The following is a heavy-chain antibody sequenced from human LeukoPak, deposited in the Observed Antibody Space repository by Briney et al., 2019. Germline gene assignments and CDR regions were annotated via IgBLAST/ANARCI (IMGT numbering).Heavy chain of an antibody. J-gene: IGHJ4*02. CDR3: ARTARLLDY. CDR2: ISNSGGTT. D-gene: IGHD2-21*02. CDR1: GFSFSDHY. V-gene: IGHV3-11*01. Sequence: PGGSLRLSCAASGFSFSDHYMTWIRQAPGKGLEWLSYISNSGGTTNYADSVKGQFTVSRDNAKNSLFLQMNSLRAEDTAVYYCARTARLLDYWGQGTLVTVSS.